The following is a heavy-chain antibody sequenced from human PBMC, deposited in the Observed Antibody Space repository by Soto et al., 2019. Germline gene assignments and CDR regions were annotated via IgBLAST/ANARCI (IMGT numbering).Heavy chain of an antibody. J-gene: IGHJ6*02. Sequence: GGSLRLSCAASGFTVSSNYRSWVRQAPGKGLEWVSVIYSGGSTYYADSVKGRFTISRDNSKNTLYLQMNSLRAEDTAVYYCARGRIAARLGFGMDVWGQGTTVTVYS. CDR1: GFTVSSNY. CDR2: IYSGGST. CDR3: ARGRIAARLGFGMDV. D-gene: IGHD6-6*01. V-gene: IGHV3-53*01.